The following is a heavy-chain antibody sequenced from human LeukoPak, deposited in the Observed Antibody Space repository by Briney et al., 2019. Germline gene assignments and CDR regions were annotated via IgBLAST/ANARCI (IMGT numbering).Heavy chain of an antibody. CDR1: GYTFTSYG. V-gene: IGHV1-69*13. J-gene: IGHJ6*02. CDR2: IIPIFGTA. CDR3: ARDPAIYYYYYGMDV. Sequence: ASVKVSCKASGYTFTSYGISWVRQAPGQGLEWMGGIIPIFGTANYARKFQGRVTITADESTSTAYMELSSLRSEDTAVYYCARDPAIYYYYYGMDVWGQGTTVTVSS. D-gene: IGHD2-2*01.